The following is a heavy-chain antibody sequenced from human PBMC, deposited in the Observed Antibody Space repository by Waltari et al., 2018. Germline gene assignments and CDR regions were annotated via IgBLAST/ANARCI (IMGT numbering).Heavy chain of an antibody. J-gene: IGHJ4*02. D-gene: IGHD3-22*01. V-gene: IGHV1-46*01. Sequence: QVQLVQSGAEVKKPGASVKVSCKASGYTFTSYYMHWVRQAPGQGLEWMGIINLSGGTTTYAQKFQGRVTMTRDTSTNTVYMELSSLRSEDMAVYYCARGHSSGYYRVDYWGQGTLVTVSS. CDR2: INLSGGTT. CDR3: ARGHSSGYYRVDY. CDR1: GYTFTSYY.